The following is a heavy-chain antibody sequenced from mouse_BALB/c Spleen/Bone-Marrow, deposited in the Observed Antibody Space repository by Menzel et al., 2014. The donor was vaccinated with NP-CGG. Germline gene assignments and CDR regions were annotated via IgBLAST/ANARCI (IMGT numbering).Heavy chain of an antibody. V-gene: IGHV5-17*02. CDR2: ISSGSSTI. CDR3: ARSPYGYDGRDY. J-gene: IGHJ4*01. D-gene: IGHD2-2*01. CDR1: GFTFSSFE. Sequence: EVQLVESGGGLVQPGGSRKLSCAASGFTFSSFEMHWVRQAPEKGLEWVAYISSGSSTIYYADTVKGRFTISRDNPKNTLFLQMTSLRSEDTAMYYCARSPYGYDGRDYWGQGTSVTVSS.